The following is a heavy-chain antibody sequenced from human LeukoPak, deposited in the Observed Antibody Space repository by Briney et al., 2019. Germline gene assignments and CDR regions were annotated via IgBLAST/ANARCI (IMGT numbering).Heavy chain of an antibody. Sequence: GGSLRLSCAASGLTFSGSAVHWVRQASGKGLEWVGRIRSKANNYATAYAASVKGRFTISRDDSKNTLYLQMNSLKTEDTAVYYCTTDEYSGYDYYFDYWGQGTLVTVSS. CDR2: IRSKANNYAT. CDR3: TTDEYSGYDYYFDY. V-gene: IGHV3-73*01. D-gene: IGHD5-12*01. J-gene: IGHJ4*02. CDR1: GLTFSGSA.